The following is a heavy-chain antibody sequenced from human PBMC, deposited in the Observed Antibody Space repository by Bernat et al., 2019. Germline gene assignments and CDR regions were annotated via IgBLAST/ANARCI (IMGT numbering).Heavy chain of an antibody. CDR3: GRGRGGVATIDQ. Sequence: QVQLQQWGAGLLKPSETLSLTCAVYGGSFSGYYWSWIRQPPGKGLEWIGEINHSGSTYYNPSLKSRVSIFLDTSKNQLSLILNSVSSADTAVYYCGRGRGGVATIDQWGQGTLVTVSS. CDR2: INHSGST. V-gene: IGHV4-34*01. D-gene: IGHD5-24*01. J-gene: IGHJ4*02. CDR1: GGSFSGYY.